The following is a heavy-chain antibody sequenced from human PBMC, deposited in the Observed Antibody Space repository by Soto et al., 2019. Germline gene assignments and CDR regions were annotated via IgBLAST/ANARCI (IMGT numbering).Heavy chain of an antibody. Sequence: QLQLVQSGAEVERPGDSVRVSCKAYGYPFSKYGISWIRQAPGQGLEWMGWIKPDNGDTNYAQKFQGRVTMTTDTSSNTPYMELRSLRSDDTAVYYCATSYDSGFDPWGQGTLVSVSS. CDR1: GYPFSKYG. D-gene: IGHD5-12*01. J-gene: IGHJ5*02. V-gene: IGHV1-18*04. CDR3: ATSYDSGFDP. CDR2: IKPDNGDT.